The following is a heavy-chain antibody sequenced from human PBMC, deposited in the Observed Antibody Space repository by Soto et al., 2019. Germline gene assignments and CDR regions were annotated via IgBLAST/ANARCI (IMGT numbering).Heavy chain of an antibody. CDR3: AREIGYSYGPFDY. D-gene: IGHD5-18*01. CDR1: GFTFSDYC. J-gene: IGHJ4*02. V-gene: IGHV3-11*01. CDR2: ISSSGSNI. Sequence: QVQLVEPGVRLGKPGGPLRLSCAASGFTFSDYCMSWIRQAPAKGLEWVSYISSSGSNIYYADSVKGRFTISRDNAKNSLYLLMNSLRAEDTAVYYCAREIGYSYGPFDYWGQGTLVTVSS.